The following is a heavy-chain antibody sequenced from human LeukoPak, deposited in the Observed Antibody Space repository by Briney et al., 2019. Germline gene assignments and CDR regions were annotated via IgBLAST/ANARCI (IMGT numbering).Heavy chain of an antibody. J-gene: IGHJ2*01. V-gene: IGHV4-4*07. CDR3: ARVLAFWYFDL. CDR2: INTSGTT. Sequence: SETLSLTCTVSGGSISGLYWTWIRQPAGKGLEWIGRINTSGTTNYNPSLQSRGTMSVDTSKNQFSRKLTSVTAADTAVYYCARVLAFWYFDLWGRGTLVTVSS. CDR1: GGSISGLY.